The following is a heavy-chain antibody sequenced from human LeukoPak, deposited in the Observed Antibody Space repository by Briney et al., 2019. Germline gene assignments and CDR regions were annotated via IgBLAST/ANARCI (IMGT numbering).Heavy chain of an antibody. CDR1: GFTFSSYS. V-gene: IGHV3-48*04. J-gene: IGHJ6*04. CDR2: ISSSSSTI. Sequence: GGSLRLPCAASGFTFSSYSMNWVRQAPGKGLEWVSYISSSSSTIYYADSVKGRFTISRDNAKNSLYLQMNSLRAEDTAVYYCAELGTTMIGGVWGKGTTVTISS. CDR3: AELGTTMIGGV. D-gene: IGHD3-10*02.